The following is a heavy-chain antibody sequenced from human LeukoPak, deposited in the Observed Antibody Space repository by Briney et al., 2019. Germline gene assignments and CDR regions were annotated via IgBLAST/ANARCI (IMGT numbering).Heavy chain of an antibody. CDR1: GFPFSSHG. V-gene: IGHV3-69-1*01. CDR2: ISPGGPT. D-gene: IGHD6-13*01. J-gene: IGHJ5*02. Sequence: KPGGSLRLSCAGSGFPFSSHGMNWVRQAPGKGLEWVSGISPGGPTYYADSVKGRFTISRDNAKNSLYLQMNSLRAEDTAVYYCARVGSERSSWYPNWFDPWGQGTLVTVSS. CDR3: ARVGSERSSWYPNWFDP.